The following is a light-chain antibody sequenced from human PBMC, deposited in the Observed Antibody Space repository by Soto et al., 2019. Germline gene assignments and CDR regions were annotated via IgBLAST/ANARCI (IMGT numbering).Light chain of an antibody. J-gene: IGKJ3*01. CDR2: AAS. V-gene: IGKV3-20*01. CDR3: QQYGTSLFV. Sequence: EIVLTQSPGTLSLSPGERATLSCRASQSVSSNYLAWYQQKPGQAPMLLISAASSRATGIPDRFSGSGSGTDFTLTISRLEPEDFAVYYCQQYGTSLFVFGPGTKVDIK. CDR1: QSVSSNY.